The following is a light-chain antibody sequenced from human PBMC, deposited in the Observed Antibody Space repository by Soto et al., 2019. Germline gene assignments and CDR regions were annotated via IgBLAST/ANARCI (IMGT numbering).Light chain of an antibody. CDR2: ANI. CDR3: FSFTTTSTHV. CDR1: SSNIGAGYD. Sequence: QSVLTQPPSVSWAPGQRVTISCTVSSSNIGAGYDVHWYQQRPGTAPKLLISANINRPSGVPDRFSGSKSGNTAYLTISGLQVEDEAEYFCFSFTTTSTHVFGTGTKVTVL. V-gene: IGLV1-40*01. J-gene: IGLJ1*01.